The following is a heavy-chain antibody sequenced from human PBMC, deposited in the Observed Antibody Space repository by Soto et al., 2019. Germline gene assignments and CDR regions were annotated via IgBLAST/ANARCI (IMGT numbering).Heavy chain of an antibody. D-gene: IGHD2-2*01. CDR2: IGESGTPT. Sequence: GSLRLSCAASGFTFSSYARKWVRQAPGKGLEWVSLIGESGTPTYYADSVKGRFTISRDNSGNTLFLEMYSLRAEDTAVYYCARYIPGVRYYGMDVWGQGTTVTVSS. J-gene: IGHJ6*02. CDR3: ARYIPGVRYYGMDV. CDR1: GFTFSSYA. V-gene: IGHV3-23*01.